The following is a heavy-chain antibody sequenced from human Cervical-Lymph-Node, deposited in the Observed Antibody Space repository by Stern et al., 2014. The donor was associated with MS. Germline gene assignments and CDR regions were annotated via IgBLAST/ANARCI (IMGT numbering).Heavy chain of an antibody. J-gene: IGHJ4*02. D-gene: IGHD3-16*01. V-gene: IGHV3-11*01. CDR3: ARTWGKGRAPDY. Sequence: QVQLVESGGGLVKPGGSLRLSCAASGFTFSDYYMNWIRQAPGKGLAWISHIPTSGSSIYYADSVRGRFAISRDNANSSLYLQMNSLRADDTAVYYCARTWGKGRAPDYWGQGTLVTVSS. CDR2: IPTSGSSI. CDR1: GFTFSDYY.